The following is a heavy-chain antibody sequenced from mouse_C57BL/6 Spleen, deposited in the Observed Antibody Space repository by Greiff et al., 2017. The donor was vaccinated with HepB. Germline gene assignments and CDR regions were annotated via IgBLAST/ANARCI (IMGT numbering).Heavy chain of an antibody. Sequence: QVQLKQPGAELVKPGASVKMSCKASGYTFTSYWITWVKQRPGQGLEWIGDIYPGSGSTNYNEKFKSKATLTVDTSSSTAYMQLSSLTSEDSAVYYCARSDYYGSRFDYWGQGTTLTVSS. V-gene: IGHV1-55*01. CDR3: ARSDYYGSRFDY. CDR2: IYPGSGST. J-gene: IGHJ2*01. CDR1: GYTFTSYW. D-gene: IGHD1-1*01.